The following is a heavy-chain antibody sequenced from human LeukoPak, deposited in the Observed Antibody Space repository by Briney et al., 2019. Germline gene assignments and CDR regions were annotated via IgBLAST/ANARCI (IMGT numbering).Heavy chain of an antibody. D-gene: IGHD3-16*01. V-gene: IGHV3-7*04. CDR1: GFTFSSSW. CDR3: ARDRAYKSFDY. CDR2: IKPDGSEG. J-gene: IGHJ4*02. Sequence: GGSLRLSCAASGFTFSSSWMTWVRQAPGKGLEWVATIKPDGSEGSYVHSVNGRFTISRDNAKNSLFLRMISLRAEDTAVYYCARDRAYKSFDYWGQGALVTVSS.